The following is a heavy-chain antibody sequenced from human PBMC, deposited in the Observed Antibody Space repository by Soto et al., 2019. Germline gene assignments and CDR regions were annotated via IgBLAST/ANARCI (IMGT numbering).Heavy chain of an antibody. Sequence: GGSLRLSCAASGFTFSSYSMNWVRQAPGKGLEWVSYISSSGNTIYYADSVKGRFTISRDNAKNSLSLQMNSLRAEDTAVYYCVRNYVCEWGQGTLATVSS. J-gene: IGHJ4*02. CDR1: GFTFSSYS. CDR2: ISSSGNTI. V-gene: IGHV3-48*01. D-gene: IGHD3-16*01. CDR3: VRNYVCE.